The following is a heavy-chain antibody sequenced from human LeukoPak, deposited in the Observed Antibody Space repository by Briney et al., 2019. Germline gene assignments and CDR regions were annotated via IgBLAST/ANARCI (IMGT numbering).Heavy chain of an antibody. J-gene: IGHJ6*03. CDR3: ARNSHYYYMDV. CDR2: ISAYNGNT. D-gene: IGHD4-23*01. Sequence: ASVKVSCKASGYTFTSYGISWVRQASGQGLEWMGWISAYNGNTNYAQKLQGRVTMTTDTSTSTAYMELSRLRSEDTAVYYCARNSHYYYMDVWGKGTTVTIYS. CDR1: GYTFTSYG. V-gene: IGHV1-18*01.